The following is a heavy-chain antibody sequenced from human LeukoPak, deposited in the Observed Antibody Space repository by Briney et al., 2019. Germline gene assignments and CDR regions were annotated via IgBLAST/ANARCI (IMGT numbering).Heavy chain of an antibody. CDR1: GFTFSSHG. CDR3: ANLPLVRGVILAVVY. CDR2: IRYDGSDK. J-gene: IGHJ4*02. Sequence: TGGSLRLSCAASGFTFSSHGMHWVRQAPGKGLEGVAFIRYDGSDKYYADSVKSRFTISRDNSKNTLYLKMNSLRAEDTAVYYCANLPLVRGVILAVVYWGQGTLVTVSS. D-gene: IGHD3-10*01. V-gene: IGHV3-30*02.